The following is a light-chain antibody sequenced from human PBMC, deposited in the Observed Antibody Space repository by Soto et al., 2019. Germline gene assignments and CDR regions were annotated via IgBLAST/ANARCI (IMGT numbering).Light chain of an antibody. CDR3: MQALQTPWT. Sequence: DIVMTQSPLSLPVTPGEPASISCRSSQSLLHSNGYNYLDWYLQKPGQSPQLLIYLGYNRASGVPDSFSGSGSGTDFTLKISRVEAEDVGVYYCMQALQTPWTFGQVTKVEIK. CDR1: QSLLHSNGYNY. V-gene: IGKV2-28*01. CDR2: LGY. J-gene: IGKJ1*01.